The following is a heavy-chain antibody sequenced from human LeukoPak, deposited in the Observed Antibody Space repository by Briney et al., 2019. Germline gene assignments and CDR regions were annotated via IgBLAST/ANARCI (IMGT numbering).Heavy chain of an antibody. D-gene: IGHD1-26*01. CDR3: AKDRLGAMMYFDF. J-gene: IGHJ4*02. Sequence: GGTLRLSCAASGFTFSSYGMSWVRQAPGKGLEWGSAISGSGGSTYYADSVKGRFTISRDNSKNTLYLQMNSLRAEDTAVYYCAKDRLGAMMYFDFWGQGTLVAVSS. V-gene: IGHV3-23*01. CDR2: ISGSGGST. CDR1: GFTFSSYG.